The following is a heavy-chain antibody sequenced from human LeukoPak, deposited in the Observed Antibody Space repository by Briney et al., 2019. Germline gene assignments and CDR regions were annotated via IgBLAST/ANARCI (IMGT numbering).Heavy chain of an antibody. CDR1: GYTFTSYY. D-gene: IGHD7-27*01. V-gene: IGHV1-2*02. CDR2: INPNSGGT. J-gene: IGHJ6*03. Sequence: ASVKVSCKASGYTFTSYYMHWVRQAPGQGLEWMGWINPNSGGTNYAQKFQGRVTMTRDTSISTAYMELSRLRSDDTAVYYCARGNWGIYYYYYMDVWGKGTTVTVSS. CDR3: ARGNWGIYYYYYMDV.